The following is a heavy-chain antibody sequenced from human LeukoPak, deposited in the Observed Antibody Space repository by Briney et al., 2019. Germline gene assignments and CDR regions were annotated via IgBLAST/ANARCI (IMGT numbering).Heavy chain of an antibody. D-gene: IGHD2/OR15-2a*01. CDR3: ARGGTDYFSAGYFDL. CDR2: IIPIFGTA. J-gene: IGHJ2*01. V-gene: IGHV1-69*05. Sequence: ASVKVSCKASGGTFSSYAISWVRQAPGQGLEWMGRIIPIFGTANYARKFQGRVTITTDESTSTAYMELSSLRSEDTAVYYCARGGTDYFSAGYFDLWGRGTLVTVSS. CDR1: GGTFSSYA.